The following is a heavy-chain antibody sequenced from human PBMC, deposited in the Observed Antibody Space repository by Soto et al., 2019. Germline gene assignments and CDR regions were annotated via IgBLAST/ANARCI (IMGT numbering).Heavy chain of an antibody. Sequence: QVQLVQSGAEVKKPGSSLMVSCKASGGTFSSYTISWVXXXXGQGLEWMGRIIPIFGIANYAQKFQGRVTITADKSTSAAYMELSSLRSEDTAVYYCARDHGYCSTTTCYKASDIWGQGTMVTVSS. CDR1: GGTFSSYT. D-gene: IGHD2-2*01. V-gene: IGHV1-69*08. CDR3: ARDHGYCSTTTCYKASDI. J-gene: IGHJ3*02. CDR2: IIPIFGIA.